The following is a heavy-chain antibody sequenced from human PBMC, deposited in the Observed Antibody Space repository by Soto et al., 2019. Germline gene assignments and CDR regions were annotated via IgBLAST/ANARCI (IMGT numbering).Heavy chain of an antibody. J-gene: IGHJ5*02. CDR2: IYHSGST. V-gene: IGHV4-30-2*01. CDR1: GGSISSGGYS. Sequence: SATLXLTCAVSGGSISSGGYSWSWIRQPPGKGLEWIGYIYHSGSTYYNPSLKSRVTISVDRSKNQFSLKLSSVTAADTAVYYCARVPDRWGQGTLVTVSS. CDR3: ARVPDR. D-gene: IGHD2-2*01.